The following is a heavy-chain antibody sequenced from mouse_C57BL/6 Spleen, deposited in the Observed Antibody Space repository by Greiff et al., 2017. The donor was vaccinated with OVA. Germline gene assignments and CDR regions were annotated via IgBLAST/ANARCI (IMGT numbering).Heavy chain of an antibody. D-gene: IGHD2-5*01. J-gene: IGHJ1*03. CDR1: GFTFSSYA. CDR3: ARDYSNYEGWYFDV. Sequence: EVQLVESGGGLVKPGGSLKLSCAASGFTFSSYAMSWVRQTPEKRLEWVATISDGGSYTYYPDNVKGRFTISRDNAKNNLYLQMSHLKSEDTAMYYCARDYSNYEGWYFDVWGTGTTVTVSS. V-gene: IGHV5-4*01. CDR2: ISDGGSYT.